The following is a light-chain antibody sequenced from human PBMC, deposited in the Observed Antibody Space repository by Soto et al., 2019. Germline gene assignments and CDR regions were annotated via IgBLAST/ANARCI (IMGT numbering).Light chain of an antibody. J-gene: IGKJ4*01. Sequence: DIQITQSPSSLSASVGDRVTIPCRARQSISSVLNWYQQKLGKAPKLLIYAASSLQSGVPSRFSGSGSGTDFTLTISSLQPEDFATYYCQQSYSTPLTFGGGTKVDIK. CDR1: QSISSV. CDR2: AAS. CDR3: QQSYSTPLT. V-gene: IGKV1-39*01.